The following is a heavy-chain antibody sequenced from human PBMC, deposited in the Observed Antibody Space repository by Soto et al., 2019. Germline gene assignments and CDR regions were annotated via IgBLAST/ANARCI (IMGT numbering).Heavy chain of an antibody. CDR1: GFTFSTYT. CDR3: AKDMRPDGVWDFDY. D-gene: IGHD4-17*01. Sequence: VQLLESGGGLAQPGGSLRLSCAASGFTFSTYTMAWVGQAPGRGPEWVAGVSQDGTAHYADSVKGRFTNSRDNSRDTVYLQMITLRGEDTAVYYCAKDMRPDGVWDFDYWGQGTLVTVSS. J-gene: IGHJ4*02. CDR2: VSQDGTA. V-gene: IGHV3-23*01.